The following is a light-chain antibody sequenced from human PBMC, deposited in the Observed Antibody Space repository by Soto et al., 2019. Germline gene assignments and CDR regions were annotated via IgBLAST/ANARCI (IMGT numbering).Light chain of an antibody. CDR3: QQRSNWPT. CDR2: GAS. V-gene: IGKV3-11*01. Sequence: EIVMTQSPATLSVSPGERVTLSCRASQSVSINLAWYQQKPGQAPGLLIYGASNRATGIPARFSGSGSGTDFTLTISSLEPEDFAVYYCQQRSNWPTFGGGTKVDIK. J-gene: IGKJ4*01. CDR1: QSVSIN.